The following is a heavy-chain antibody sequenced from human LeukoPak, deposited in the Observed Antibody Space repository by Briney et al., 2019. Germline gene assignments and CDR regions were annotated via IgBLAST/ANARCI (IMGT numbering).Heavy chain of an antibody. CDR1: GGSISSSSYY. CDR2: IYYSGST. CDR3: ARDSASYYYGSRKDAFDI. Sequence: SETLSLTCTVSGGSISSSSYYWGWIRQPPGKGLEWIGSIYYSGSTYYNPSLKSRVTISVDTSKNQFSLKLSSVTAADTAVYYCARDSASYYYGSRKDAFDIWGQGTVVTVSS. J-gene: IGHJ3*02. V-gene: IGHV4-39*07. D-gene: IGHD3-10*01.